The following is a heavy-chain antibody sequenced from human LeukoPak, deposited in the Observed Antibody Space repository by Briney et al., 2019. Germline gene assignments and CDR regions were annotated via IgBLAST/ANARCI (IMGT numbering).Heavy chain of an antibody. Sequence: GGSLRLSCTASGFTFNNFGFHWVRQAPGKGLEWVAVVSYDGSHKFYADSVKGRFTVSRDASKNTVFLQMNSLTSEDTAVYYCAKDRGFNVVQGIIEVFQRWGQGTLVTVSS. CDR1: GFTFNNFG. V-gene: IGHV3-30*18. CDR3: AKDRGFNVVQGIIEVFQR. CDR2: VSYDGSHK. J-gene: IGHJ1*01. D-gene: IGHD3-10*01.